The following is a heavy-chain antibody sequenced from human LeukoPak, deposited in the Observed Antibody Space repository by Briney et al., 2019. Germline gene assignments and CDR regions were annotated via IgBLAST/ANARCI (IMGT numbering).Heavy chain of an antibody. Sequence: TGGSLRLSCSASGFTFSSYAMSWVRQAPGQGLEWVSAISGSGGSTYYAVSVKGRFTISRDDSKNTLYLQMNSLRAEDTAVYYCANIWDLPGGFDYWGQGTLVTVSS. CDR3: ANIWDLPGGFDY. J-gene: IGHJ4*02. D-gene: IGHD1-26*01. V-gene: IGHV3-23*01. CDR2: ISGSGGST. CDR1: GFTFSSYA.